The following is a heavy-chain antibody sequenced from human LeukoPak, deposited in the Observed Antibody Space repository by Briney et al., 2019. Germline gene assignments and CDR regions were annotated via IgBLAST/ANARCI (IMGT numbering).Heavy chain of an antibody. V-gene: IGHV4-59*08. CDR2: IYSSGSA. Sequence: SETLSLTCTVSGASINNNFWTWIRQPPGKGLEWLGYIYSSGSANYNPSLKSRVIISGDTSKNQISLNLTSVTAADTAVYFCARHRDYYDTWGHGTLVTVSS. J-gene: IGHJ4*01. CDR3: ARHRDYYDT. D-gene: IGHD3-22*01. CDR1: GASINNNF.